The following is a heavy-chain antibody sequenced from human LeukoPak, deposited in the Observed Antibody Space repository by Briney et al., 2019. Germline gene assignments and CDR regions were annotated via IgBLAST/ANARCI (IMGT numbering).Heavy chain of an antibody. D-gene: IGHD2-2*01. J-gene: IGHJ3*02. CDR1: GYTLTGYY. Sequence: ASVKVSCKASGYTLTGYYMHWVRQAPGQGLEWMGWINPNSGGTNYAQKFQGRVTMTRDTSISTAYMELSRLRSDDTAVYYCARDYSSYCSSTSCQTAHDIWGQGTMVTVSS. CDR3: ARDYSSYCSSTSCQTAHDI. V-gene: IGHV1-2*02. CDR2: INPNSGGT.